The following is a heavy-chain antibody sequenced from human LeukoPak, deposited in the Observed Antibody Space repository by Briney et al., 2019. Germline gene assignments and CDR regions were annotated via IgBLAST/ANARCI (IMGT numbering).Heavy chain of an antibody. V-gene: IGHV1-18*01. Sequence: ASVKVSCKASGYTFTSYGISWVRQAPGQGLEWMGWISAYNGNTNYAQKLQDRVTMTTDTSTSTAYMELRSLRSDDTAVYYCARDVRGITMIVALGYWGQGTLVTVSS. J-gene: IGHJ4*02. D-gene: IGHD3-22*01. CDR2: ISAYNGNT. CDR1: GYTFTSYG. CDR3: ARDVRGITMIVALGY.